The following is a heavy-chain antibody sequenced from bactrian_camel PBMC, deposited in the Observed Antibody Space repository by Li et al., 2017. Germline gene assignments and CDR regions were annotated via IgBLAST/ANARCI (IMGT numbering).Heavy chain of an antibody. D-gene: IGHD1*01. CDR1: GYAYSCYC. CDR2: IGPCGRT. J-gene: IGHJ6*01. V-gene: IGHV3S55*01. CDR3: AADSPFCYADSLPMQADFNY. Sequence: QVQLVESGGGSVQAGGSLRVSCAASGYAYSCYCMGWFRRSPGPDREGVAAIGPCGRTIYADSVKDRFTISQDNAKNTLFLQMNSLKPEDTAMYYCAADSPFCYADSLPMQADFNYWGQGTQVTVS.